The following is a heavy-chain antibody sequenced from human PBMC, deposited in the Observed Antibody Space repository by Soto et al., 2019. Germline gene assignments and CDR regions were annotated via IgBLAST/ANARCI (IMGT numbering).Heavy chain of an antibody. D-gene: IGHD1-1*01. CDR1: GVTIRTYA. V-gene: IGHV3-23*01. CDR3: AKDLDGYNPHHLPI. CDR2: ISASGTYT. J-gene: IGHJ4*02. Sequence: GGSLRLSCVASGVTIRTYAMSWVRRSPGKGLEWVSGISASGTYTYYADSVKGRFTISRDNSKNTLYLQMNSLRAEDTALYYCAKDLDGYNPHHLPIWGQGYLATGSS.